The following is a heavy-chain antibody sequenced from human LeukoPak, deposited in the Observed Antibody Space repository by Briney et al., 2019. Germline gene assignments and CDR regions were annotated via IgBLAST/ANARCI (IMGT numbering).Heavy chain of an antibody. CDR3: ARARITMMSFDY. D-gene: IGHD3-22*01. J-gene: IGHJ4*02. V-gene: IGHV3-7*04. CDR1: GFTFSSYS. Sequence: GGSLRLSCAASGFTFSSYSMNWVRQAPGKGLEWVANIKQDGSEKYYVDSVKGRFTISRDNAKNSLYLQMNSLRAEDTAVYYCARARITMMSFDYWGQGTLVTVSS. CDR2: IKQDGSEK.